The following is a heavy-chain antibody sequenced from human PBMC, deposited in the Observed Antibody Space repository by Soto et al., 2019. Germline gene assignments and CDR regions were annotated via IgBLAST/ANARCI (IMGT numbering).Heavy chain of an antibody. CDR1: GYTFTSYA. CDR3: VWFGELLRVRYFDY. CDR2: INAGNGNT. J-gene: IGHJ4*02. V-gene: IGHV1-3*01. D-gene: IGHD3-10*01. Sequence: ASVKVSCKASGYTFTSYAMHWVRQAPGQRLEWMGWINAGNGNTKYSQKFQGRVTITRDTSASTAYMELSSLRSEDTAVYYCVWFGELLRVRYFDYWGQGTLVTVSS.